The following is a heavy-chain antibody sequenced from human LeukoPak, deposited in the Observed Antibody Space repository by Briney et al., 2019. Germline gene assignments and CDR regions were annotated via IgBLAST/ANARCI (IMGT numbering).Heavy chain of an antibody. J-gene: IGHJ4*02. CDR1: GFTFSSYA. CDR3: AIGAGFDY. CDR2: ISYDGSNK. Sequence: GGSLRLSCAASGFTFSSYAMHWVRQAPGKGLEWVAVISYDGSNKYYADSVKGRFTISRDNSKNTLYLQMNCLRAEDTAVYYCAIGAGFDYWGQGTLVTVSS. V-gene: IGHV3-30-3*01.